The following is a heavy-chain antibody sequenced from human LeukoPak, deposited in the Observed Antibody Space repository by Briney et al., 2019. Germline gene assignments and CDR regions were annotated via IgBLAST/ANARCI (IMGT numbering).Heavy chain of an antibody. CDR2: MCGTAGCT. CDR1: GFTFYMYA. CDR3: AKDRPNFHENSGHYYRRDGDS. D-gene: IGHD3-22*01. V-gene: IGHV3-23*01. J-gene: IGHJ5*01. Sequence: SGGSLRLSCQASGFTFYMYAMGWVRQAPGKGLEWVASMCGTAGCTFYPDSVKGRFTISRDNSKDVLYLRMNSLTAEDTSVYYCAKDRPNFHENSGHYYRRDGDSWGQGTLVTVSS.